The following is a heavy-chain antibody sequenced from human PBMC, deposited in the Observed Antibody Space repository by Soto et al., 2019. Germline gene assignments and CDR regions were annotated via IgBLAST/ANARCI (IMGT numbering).Heavy chain of an antibody. CDR2: ISAYNGNT. CDR3: ARDPIRFLEWSPLDY. D-gene: IGHD3-3*01. CDR1: GYTFTSYG. Sequence: QVQLVQSGAEVKKPGASVKVSCKASGYTFTSYGISWVRQAPGQGLEWMGWISAYNGNTNYAQKLQGRVTMTTDTSTSTAYMELRSLRSDDPAVYYCARDPIRFLEWSPLDYGGQGTLVTVSS. J-gene: IGHJ4*02. V-gene: IGHV1-18*04.